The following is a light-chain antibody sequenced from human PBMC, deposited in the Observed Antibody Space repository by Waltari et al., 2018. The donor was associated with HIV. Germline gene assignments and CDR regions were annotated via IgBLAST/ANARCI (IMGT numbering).Light chain of an antibody. CDR2: DAS. J-gene: IGKJ1*01. V-gene: IGKV3-15*01. CDR1: HSISSN. CDR3: QQYNDWLSWT. Sequence: EIVMTQSQATLSVSPGQRATVSCWASHSISSNLAWYQQRPGQAPRLLVYDASTRVACIPARFISSRFATEFTLTISSLQSEEFAVDDCQQYNDWLSWTFGQGTKVEIK.